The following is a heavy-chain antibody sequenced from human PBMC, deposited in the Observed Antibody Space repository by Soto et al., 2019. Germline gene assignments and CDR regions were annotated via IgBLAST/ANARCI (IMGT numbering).Heavy chain of an antibody. CDR2: IYYGGTT. V-gene: IGHV4-59*01. CDR3: ARTMTNYDRSGSYPAAEYFQH. CDR1: GGSFSPNY. D-gene: IGHD3-22*01. Sequence: SETLSLTCTVSGGSFSPNYWSWIRQPPGKGLEWVGYIYYGGTTSYNPSLKSRVTMSVDTSKNQFSLKLSSVTAADTAVYYCARTMTNYDRSGSYPAAEYFQHWGPGTLVTVSS. J-gene: IGHJ1*01.